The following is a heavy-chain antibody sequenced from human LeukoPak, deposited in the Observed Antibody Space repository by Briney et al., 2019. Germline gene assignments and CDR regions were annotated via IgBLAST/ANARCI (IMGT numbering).Heavy chain of an antibody. Sequence: PGGSLRLSCAASGFTFSTYATGWVRQAPGKGLEWVSAISGGGGSTHYADSVKGRFTISRDNSKNTLFLQMSSLRADDTAIYYCAKHYDISGYYPYWGQGTLVTVSS. J-gene: IGHJ4*02. CDR2: ISGGGGST. CDR1: GFTFSTYA. CDR3: AKHYDISGYYPY. V-gene: IGHV3-23*01. D-gene: IGHD3-22*01.